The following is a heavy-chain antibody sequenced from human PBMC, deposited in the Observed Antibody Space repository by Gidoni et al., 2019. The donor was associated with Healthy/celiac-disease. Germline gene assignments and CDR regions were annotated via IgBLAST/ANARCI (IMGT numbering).Heavy chain of an antibody. D-gene: IGHD3-3*01. V-gene: IGHV4-61*02. CDR2: IYTSGST. CDR3: ARLDRFLGWPAAFVI. J-gene: IGHJ3*02. CDR1: GGSISSGSYY. Sequence: GPGLVKPSQTLSLTCTVSGGSISSGSYYWSWIRQPAGKGLEWIGRIYTSGSTNYNPSLKSRVTISVDTSKNQFSLKLSSVTAADTAVYYCARLDRFLGWPAAFVIWAQGPMVPVSS.